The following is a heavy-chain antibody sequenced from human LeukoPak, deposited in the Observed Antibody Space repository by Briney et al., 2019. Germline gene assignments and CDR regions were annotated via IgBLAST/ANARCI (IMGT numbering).Heavy chain of an antibody. J-gene: IGHJ3*02. V-gene: IGHV4-61*09. CDR2: IYTSGST. CDR1: GGSISSSSYY. Sequence: SETLSLTCTVSGGSISSSSYYWGWIRQPAGKGLEWIGHIYTSGSTNYNPSLKSRVTMSVDTSKNQFSLKLSSVTAADTAVYYCAREKEHYYGSGSYYEDDAFDIWGQGTMVTVSS. D-gene: IGHD3-10*01. CDR3: AREKEHYYGSGSYYEDDAFDI.